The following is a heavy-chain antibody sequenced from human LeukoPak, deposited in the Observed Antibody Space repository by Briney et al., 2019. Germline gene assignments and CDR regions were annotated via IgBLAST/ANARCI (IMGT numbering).Heavy chain of an antibody. Sequence: ASVKVSCKASGYTFTGYYMHWVRQAPGQGLEWMGWINPNSGVTNYAQKFQGRVTMTRDTSISTAYMELSRLRSDDTAVYYCARGSRYQLLGVDYWGQGTLVTVSS. D-gene: IGHD2-2*01. V-gene: IGHV1-2*02. CDR1: GYTFTGYY. J-gene: IGHJ4*02. CDR2: INPNSGVT. CDR3: ARGSRYQLLGVDY.